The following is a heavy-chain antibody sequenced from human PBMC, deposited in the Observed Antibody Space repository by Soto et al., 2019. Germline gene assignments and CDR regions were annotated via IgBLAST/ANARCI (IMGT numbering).Heavy chain of an antibody. J-gene: IGHJ4*02. Sequence: EVQLVESGGGLVQPGGSLRLSCAASGVTVSNNYMSWVRQAPGKGLEWVSVIYSGGRTYYADSVKGRFIISRDSSKNRLYRQMNSLRVEDTAVYYCARETYDDYRGPGTLVTVSS. V-gene: IGHV3-66*01. CDR2: IYSGGRT. CDR1: GVTVSNNY. D-gene: IGHD3-3*01. CDR3: ARETYDDY.